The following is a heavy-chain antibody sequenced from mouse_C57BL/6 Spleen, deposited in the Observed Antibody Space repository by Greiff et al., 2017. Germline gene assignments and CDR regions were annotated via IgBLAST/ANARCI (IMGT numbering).Heavy chain of an antibody. V-gene: IGHV1-76*01. J-gene: IGHJ2*01. CDR3: AREEDDYYYFDY. D-gene: IGHD2-4*01. CDR2: IYPGSGNT. Sequence: QVHVKQSGAELVRPGASVKLSCKASGYTFTDYYINWVKQRPGQGLEWIARIYPGSGNTYYNEKFKGKATLTAEKSYSTAYMQLSSLTSEDSAVYFCAREEDDYYYFDYWGQGTTLTVSS. CDR1: GYTFTDYY.